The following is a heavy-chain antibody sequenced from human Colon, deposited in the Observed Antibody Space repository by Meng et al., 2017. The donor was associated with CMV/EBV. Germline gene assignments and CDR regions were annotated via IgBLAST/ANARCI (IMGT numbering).Heavy chain of an antibody. CDR1: TFRNAW. CDR3: TTPPYSSSRHYYGMDV. J-gene: IGHJ6*02. D-gene: IGHD6-6*01. CDR2: IKSKTDGGTT. V-gene: IGHV3-15*01. Sequence: TFRNAWRSGVSQAQGKGLEWVGRIKSKTDGGTTDYAAPVKGRFTISRDDSKNTLYLQMNSLKTEDTAVYYCTTPPYSSSRHYYGMDVWGQGTTVTVSS.